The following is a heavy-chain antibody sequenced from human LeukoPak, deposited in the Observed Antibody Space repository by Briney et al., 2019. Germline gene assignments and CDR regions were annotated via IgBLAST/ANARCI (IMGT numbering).Heavy chain of an antibody. V-gene: IGHV1-18*01. J-gene: IGHJ4*02. D-gene: IGHD2-15*01. CDR1: GYTFTSYG. Sequence: GASVKVSCKASGYTFTSYGISWVRQAPGQGLEWMGWISAYNGNTNYAQKFQGRVTITTDESTSTAYMELGSLRSEDTAVYYCARVVGQNGFYFDYWGQGTLVTVSS. CDR3: ARVVGQNGFYFDY. CDR2: ISAYNGNT.